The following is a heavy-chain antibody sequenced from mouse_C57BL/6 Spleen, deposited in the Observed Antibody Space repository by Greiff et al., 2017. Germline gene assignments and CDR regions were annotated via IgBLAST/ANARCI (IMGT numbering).Heavy chain of an antibody. Sequence: EVKVVESGGGLVKPGGSLKLSCAASGFTFSSYAMSWVRQTPEKRLEWVATISDGGSYTYYPDNVKGRFTISRDNAKNNLYLQMSHLKSEDTAMYYCAREGAYYSNYGYYFDYWGQGTTLTVSS. D-gene: IGHD2-5*01. V-gene: IGHV5-4*01. CDR2: ISDGGSYT. J-gene: IGHJ2*01. CDR1: GFTFSSYA. CDR3: AREGAYYSNYGYYFDY.